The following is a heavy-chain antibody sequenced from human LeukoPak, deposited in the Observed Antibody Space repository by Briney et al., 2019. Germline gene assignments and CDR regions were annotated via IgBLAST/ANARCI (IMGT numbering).Heavy chain of an antibody. CDR2: INTNTGNP. V-gene: IGHV7-4-1*02. D-gene: IGHD6-13*01. J-gene: IGHJ4*02. CDR1: GYTFTSYA. Sequence: ASVKVSCKASGYTFTSYAMNWVRQAPGQGLEWMGWINTNTGNPTNAQGFTGRFVFSLDTSVCTAYLEINSLKAEDAAVYYCARDPPRAAAGTDYWGQGTLVTVSS. CDR3: ARDPPRAAAGTDY.